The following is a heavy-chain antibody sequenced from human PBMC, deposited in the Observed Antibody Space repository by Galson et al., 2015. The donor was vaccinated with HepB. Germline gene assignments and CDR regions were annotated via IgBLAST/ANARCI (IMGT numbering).Heavy chain of an antibody. CDR1: GFTFSLYA. D-gene: IGHD2-21*02. J-gene: IGHJ5*02. Sequence: SLRLSCAASGFTFSLYAMTWVRQAPGTGLEWVASIRKSGDRTDYADSVKGRFTISRDNSKNTLYLQMNSLRAEDTALYYCARESMVTTSVDWFDPWGQGTLVTVSS. CDR2: IRKSGDRT. CDR3: ARESMVTTSVDWFDP. V-gene: IGHV3-23*01.